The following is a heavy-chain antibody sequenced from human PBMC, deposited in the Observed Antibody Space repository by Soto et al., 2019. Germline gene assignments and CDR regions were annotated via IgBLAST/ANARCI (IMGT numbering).Heavy chain of an antibody. D-gene: IGHD2-21*02. J-gene: IGHJ4*02. CDR1: GFTFSNSA. CDR2: ISSSGGRT. V-gene: IGHV3-23*01. Sequence: LRLSCVASGFTFSNSAMSWVRHVPGKGLEWAAGISSSGGRTNYADSVKGRFTISRDNSKDTLYLQMNSLRAEDTALYYCAKVQEFCGFNCYIVDSWGQGVLVTVSS. CDR3: AKVQEFCGFNCYIVDS.